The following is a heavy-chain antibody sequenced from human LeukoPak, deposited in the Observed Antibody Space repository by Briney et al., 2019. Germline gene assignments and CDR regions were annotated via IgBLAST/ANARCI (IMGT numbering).Heavy chain of an antibody. CDR2: ISWDGGST. Sequence: GGSLRLSCAASGFTFDDYTMHWVRQAPGKGLEWVSLISWDGGSTYYADSVKGRFTISRDNAKNSLYLQMNTLRAEDTAVYYCARGIVGATGDYWGQGTLVTVSS. CDR1: GFTFDDYT. CDR3: ARGIVGATGDY. V-gene: IGHV3-43*01. D-gene: IGHD1-26*01. J-gene: IGHJ4*02.